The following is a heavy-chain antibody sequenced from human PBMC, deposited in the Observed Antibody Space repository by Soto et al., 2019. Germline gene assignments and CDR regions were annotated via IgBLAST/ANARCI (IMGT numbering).Heavy chain of an antibody. CDR2: IWYDGSNK. V-gene: IGHV3-33*01. Sequence: QVQRVESGGGVVQPGRSLRLSCAASGFTFSSYGMHWVRQAPGKGLEWVAVIWYDGSNKYYADSVKGRFTISRDNSKNTLYLQMNSLRAEDTAVYYCARDRDIVVVPAAAYYYYYMDVWGKGTTVTVSS. J-gene: IGHJ6*03. CDR3: ARDRDIVVVPAAAYYYYYMDV. CDR1: GFTFSSYG. D-gene: IGHD2-2*01.